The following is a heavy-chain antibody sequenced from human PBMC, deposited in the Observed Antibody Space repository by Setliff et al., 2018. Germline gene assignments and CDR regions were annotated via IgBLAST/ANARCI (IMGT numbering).Heavy chain of an antibody. CDR1: GGSFSGYY. V-gene: IGHV4-34*01. Sequence: SETLSLTCAVYGGSFSGYYWSWIRQSPEKGLEWIGEISHSGNTNYNPSLKSRVTISIDTSKNQFSLKVNSVTAADTAVYYCARVLVLGYNWFDPWGQGTLGTVS. CDR2: ISHSGNT. CDR3: ARVLVLGYNWFDP. D-gene: IGHD3-10*01. J-gene: IGHJ5*02.